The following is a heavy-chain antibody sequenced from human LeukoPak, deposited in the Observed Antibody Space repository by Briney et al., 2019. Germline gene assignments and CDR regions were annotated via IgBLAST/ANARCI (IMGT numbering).Heavy chain of an antibody. CDR1: GGSISSYY. Sequence: SETLSLTCTVSGGSISSYYWSWIRQPPGKGLEWIGYIYYSGSTNYNPSLKSRVAISVDTSQNQFSLKMRFVTAADTAVYYCARGKGSGYYSNFDYWGQGTLVTVSS. D-gene: IGHD3-22*01. J-gene: IGHJ4*02. CDR2: IYYSGST. CDR3: ARGKGSGYYSNFDY. V-gene: IGHV4-59*01.